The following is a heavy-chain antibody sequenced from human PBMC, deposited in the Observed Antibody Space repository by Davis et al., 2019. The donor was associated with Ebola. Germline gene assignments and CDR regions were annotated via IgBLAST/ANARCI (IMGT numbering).Heavy chain of an antibody. V-gene: IGHV3-30*03. CDR2: ISYDGSNK. CDR3: VGERPGTGIYDY. CDR1: GFMLSSYS. D-gene: IGHD7-27*01. Sequence: PGGPLRLPCPASGFMLSSYSLNWVRQAQGKGLERVGVISYDGSNKYYADSVKGRFTISRDNSKNTLYLQMSSLRAEDTAVFYCVGERPGTGIYDYWGQGTLVTVSS. J-gene: IGHJ4*02.